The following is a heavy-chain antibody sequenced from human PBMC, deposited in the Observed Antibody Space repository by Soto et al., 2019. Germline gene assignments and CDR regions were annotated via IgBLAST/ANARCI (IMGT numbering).Heavy chain of an antibody. D-gene: IGHD5-18*01. Sequence: LSLTCAVYGGSFSGYYWSWIRQPPGKGLEWIGEINHSGSTNYNPSLKSRVTISVDTSKNQFSLKLSSVTAADTAVYYCARIGGRYSYAHFDYWGQGTLVTVSS. V-gene: IGHV4-34*01. J-gene: IGHJ4*02. CDR1: GGSFSGYY. CDR2: INHSGST. CDR3: ARIGGRYSYAHFDY.